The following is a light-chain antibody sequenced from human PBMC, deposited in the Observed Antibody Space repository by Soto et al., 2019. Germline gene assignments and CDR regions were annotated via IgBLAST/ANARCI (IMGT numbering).Light chain of an antibody. CDR2: DVA. CDR1: SSDVGAYQY. J-gene: IGLJ2*01. CDR3: SAYISRTNLG. V-gene: IGLV2-14*03. Sequence: QSALTQPASVSGSPGQSITISCIGTSSDVGAYQYVSWYQQHPGKAPKLIIFDVANRPSGVSNRFSGSMSGNTASLTISGLQAEDEADYYCSAYISRTNLGFGAGTKLTVL.